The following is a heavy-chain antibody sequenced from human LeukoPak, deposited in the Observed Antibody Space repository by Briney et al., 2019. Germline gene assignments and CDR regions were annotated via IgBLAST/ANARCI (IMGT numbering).Heavy chain of an antibody. CDR3: ARDKRRLPAPPLYYYYGMDV. J-gene: IGHJ6*02. CDR1: GGSFSGYY. V-gene: IGHV4-34*01. D-gene: IGHD1-1*01. CDR2: INHSGST. Sequence: SETLSLTCAVYGGSFSGYYWSWTRQPPGKGLEWIGEINHSGSTNYNPSLKSRVTISVDTSKNQFSLKLSSVTAADTAVYYCARDKRRLPAPPLYYYYGMDVWGQGTTVTVSS.